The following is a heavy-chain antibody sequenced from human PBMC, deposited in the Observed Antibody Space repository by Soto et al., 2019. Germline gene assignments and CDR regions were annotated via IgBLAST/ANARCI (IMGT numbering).Heavy chain of an antibody. CDR3: ARPLVAPVAGPYYYGMDV. J-gene: IGHJ6*02. CDR2: IWYDGNTK. D-gene: IGHD6-19*01. V-gene: IGHV3-33*01. CDR1: GFTFNSYG. Sequence: QIQLVESGGGVVQPGRSLRLSCTASGFTFNSYGFNWVRQAPGEGLEWVAVIWYDGNTKYYADSVKGRFTISRDNLRSTVYLQMNSLTAEDTAVYYCARPLVAPVAGPYYYGMDVWGQGTTVTVSS.